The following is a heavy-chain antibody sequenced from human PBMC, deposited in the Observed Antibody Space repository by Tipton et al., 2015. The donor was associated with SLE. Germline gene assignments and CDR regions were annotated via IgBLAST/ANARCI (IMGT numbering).Heavy chain of an antibody. V-gene: IGHV3-48*03. J-gene: IGHJ3*02. CDR2: ISTSGSTI. CDR3: ARKYCSSTSCYLDAFDI. D-gene: IGHD2-2*01. CDR1: GFTFSSYE. Sequence: SLRLSCAASGFTFSSYEMNWVRQAPGKGLEWVSYISTSGSTIYYADSVKGRFTISRHNSKNTLYLQMNSLRAEDTAVYYCARKYCSSTSCYLDAFDIWGQGAMVTVSS.